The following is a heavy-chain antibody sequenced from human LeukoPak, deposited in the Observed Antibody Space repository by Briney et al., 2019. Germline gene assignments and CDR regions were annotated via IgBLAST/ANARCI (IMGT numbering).Heavy chain of an antibody. CDR3: AKDGVGTSTADF. CDR1: GFSFNSYG. D-gene: IGHD1-26*01. Sequence: GGSLRLSCAATGFSFNSYGMHWVRQAPGKGLEWVTFIRYDGSDKYYEDSVKGRFTISRDNSKNMLYLEVNSLRPEDTAVYYCAKDGVGTSTADFWGQGTLVTVSS. CDR2: IRYDGSDK. V-gene: IGHV3-30*02. J-gene: IGHJ4*02.